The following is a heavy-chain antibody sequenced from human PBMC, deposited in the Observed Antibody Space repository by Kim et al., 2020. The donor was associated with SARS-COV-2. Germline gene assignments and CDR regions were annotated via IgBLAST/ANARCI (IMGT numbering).Heavy chain of an antibody. J-gene: IGHJ4*02. D-gene: IGHD3-22*01. CDR3: AKEGGTMIVVDRFDY. Sequence: DTVKGRFTISRKHTTNTLYLQMNSLRAEDTAVYYCAKEGGTMIVVDRFDYWGQGTLVTVSS. V-gene: IGHV3-23*01.